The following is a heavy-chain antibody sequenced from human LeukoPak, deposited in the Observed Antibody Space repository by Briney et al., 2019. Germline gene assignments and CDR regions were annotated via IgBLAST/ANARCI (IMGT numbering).Heavy chain of an antibody. CDR2: IYPGDCDT. CDR1: GYSFTSYW. D-gene: IGHD3-9*01. CDR3: ARHFDYPGAFDI. J-gene: IGHJ3*02. Sequence: XGALKISCKGAGYSFTSYWIGWGRRMPGKGGEWRGIIYPGDCDTRYSPSFQGQVTISADKSISTAYLQWSSLNASDTAMYYCARHFDYPGAFDISGQGTMVTVSS. V-gene: IGHV5-51*01.